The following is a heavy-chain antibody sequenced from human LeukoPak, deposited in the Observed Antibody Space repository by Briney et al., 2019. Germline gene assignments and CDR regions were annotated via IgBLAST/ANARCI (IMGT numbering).Heavy chain of an antibody. V-gene: IGHV4-39*01. CDR1: GGSISSSDYY. CDR2: IYYSGST. Sequence: KASETLSLTCTVSGGSISSSDYYWGWIRQPPGKGLEWIGSIYYSGSTHYNPSLKSRLTISVETSKNQFSLKLSSVTAADTAIYYCARNATTVDDMRTFDYWGQGTLVTVSS. D-gene: IGHD4-23*01. J-gene: IGHJ4*02. CDR3: ARNATTVDDMRTFDY.